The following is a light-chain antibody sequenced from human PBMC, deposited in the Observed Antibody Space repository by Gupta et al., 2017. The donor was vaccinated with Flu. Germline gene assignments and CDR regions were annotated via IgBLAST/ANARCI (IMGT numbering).Light chain of an antibody. V-gene: IGKV2-28*01. Sequence: ETEMTQSILALPVSPGGAASIYYSSSQSLLHINGYNYLDWYLQKPGQPPQLLIYLASNRASGVPDRFSGSGSGTIFTLKISRVEAEDVGIYYCMQAIQTPLTFGQGTKVEIK. J-gene: IGKJ1*01. CDR1: QSLLHINGYNY. CDR3: MQAIQTPLT. CDR2: LAS.